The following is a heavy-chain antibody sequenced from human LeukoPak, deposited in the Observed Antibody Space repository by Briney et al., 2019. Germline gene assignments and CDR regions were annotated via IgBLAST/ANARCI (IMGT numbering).Heavy chain of an antibody. D-gene: IGHD1-26*01. CDR2: IYYSGGT. CDR1: GGSISSSSYY. V-gene: IGHV4-39*07. J-gene: IGHJ4*02. Sequence: AETLSLTCTVSGGSISSSSYYWGWIRQPPGKGLEWIVSIYYSGGTNYNPSLKSRVTISVDTSKNQFSLKLSSVTAADTAVYYCARLGFSNSGTYLAPSDYWGQGTLVTVSS. CDR3: ARLGFSNSGTYLAPSDY.